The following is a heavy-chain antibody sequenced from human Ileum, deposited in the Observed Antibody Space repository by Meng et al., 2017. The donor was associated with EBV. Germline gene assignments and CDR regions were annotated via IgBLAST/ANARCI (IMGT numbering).Heavy chain of an antibody. CDR3: VRRQKSDGDYAHFDN. D-gene: IGHD4-17*01. CDR2: IHYSGKT. V-gene: IGHV4-39*01. J-gene: IGHJ4*02. Sequence: LRLQQSGPGLVKPSQTLSLTCTVSGGSIISTACFWDLIRQPPGKGLEWLGSIHYSGKTYYNPSLRSRVSISVDTSKNQFSLKLSSVTAADTAVYYCVRRQKSDGDYAHFDNWGQGTLVTVSS. CDR1: GGSIISTACF.